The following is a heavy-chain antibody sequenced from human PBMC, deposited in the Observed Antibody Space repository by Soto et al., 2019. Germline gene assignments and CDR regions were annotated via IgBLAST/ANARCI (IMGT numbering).Heavy chain of an antibody. CDR2: IRSKAYGDTT. Sequence: PGGSLRPSCTASGFTFGDSAMSWFRQAPGQGLEWLSFIRSKAYGDTTDYAASVKGRFSISRDDSKSIAYLQMNSPKVEDTAVYYCTRFQYYQVTCGWLSYFHSCGQGLLVTVSS. V-gene: IGHV3-49*03. D-gene: IGHD3-22*01. CDR1: GFTFGDSA. CDR3: TRFQYYQVTCGWLSYFHS. J-gene: IGHJ4*02.